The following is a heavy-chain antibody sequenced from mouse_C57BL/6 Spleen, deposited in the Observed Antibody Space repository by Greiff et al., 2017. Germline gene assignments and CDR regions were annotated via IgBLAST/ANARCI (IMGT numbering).Heavy chain of an antibody. J-gene: IGHJ4*01. CDR2: IIDGGSYT. CDR1: GFTFSSYA. Sequence: EVQLQESGGGLVKPGGSLKLSCAASGFTFSSYAMSWVRQTPEKGLEWVETIIDGGSYTYYPDNVKGRFTISRDNAKNNLYLQMSHLKSEDTAMYYCTRGSLPGAMDYWGQGTSVTVSS. D-gene: IGHD6-5*01. V-gene: IGHV5-4*01. CDR3: TRGSLPGAMDY.